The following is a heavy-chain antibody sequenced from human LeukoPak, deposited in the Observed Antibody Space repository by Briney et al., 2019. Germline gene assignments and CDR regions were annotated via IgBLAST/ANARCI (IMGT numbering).Heavy chain of an antibody. J-gene: IGHJ4*02. CDR2: IYTRGSS. CDR3: ARGSWDSSGWWVDY. D-gene: IGHD6-19*01. V-gene: IGHV4-61*02. Sequence: PSETLSLTCTVSGGSISSGTYYWSWVRQPAGKGLEWIGRIYTRGSSHYNPSLKSRVTMSADTSENRFSLTLTSVTAADTAVYYCARGSWDSSGWWVDYWGQGILVTVSS. CDR1: GGSISSGTYY.